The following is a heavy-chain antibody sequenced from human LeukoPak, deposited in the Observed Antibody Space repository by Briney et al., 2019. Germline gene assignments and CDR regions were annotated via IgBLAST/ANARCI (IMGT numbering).Heavy chain of an antibody. CDR3: ARSRDGYNYYYYYYMDV. Sequence: PSETLSLTCTVSGGSISSSSYYWGWIRQPPGKGLEWIGSIYYSGSTYYNPSLKSRVTISVDTSKNQFSLKLSSVTAADTAVYYCARSRDGYNYYYYYYMDVWGKGTTVTVSS. CDR2: IYYSGST. CDR1: GGSISSSSYY. J-gene: IGHJ6*03. D-gene: IGHD5-24*01. V-gene: IGHV4-39*07.